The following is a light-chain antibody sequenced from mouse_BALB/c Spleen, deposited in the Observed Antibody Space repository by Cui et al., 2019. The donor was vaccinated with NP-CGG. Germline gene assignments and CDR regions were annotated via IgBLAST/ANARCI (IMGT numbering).Light chain of an antibody. CDR1: TGAVTTSNY. V-gene: IGLV1*01. CDR3: ALWYSNHWV. Sequence: QAVVTQESVLTTSPGETVTHTCRSSTGAVTTSNYANWVQEKPDHLFTGLIGGTINRTPGVPARFSGSLIGDKAALTITGAQTEDEAIYFCALWYSNHWVFGGGTKLTVL. CDR2: GTI. J-gene: IGLJ1*01.